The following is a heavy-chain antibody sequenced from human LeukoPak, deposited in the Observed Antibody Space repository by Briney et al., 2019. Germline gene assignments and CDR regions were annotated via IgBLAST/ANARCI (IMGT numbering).Heavy chain of an antibody. J-gene: IGHJ3*02. Sequence: SVTVSCKASGGTFSIYAISWVRQAPGQGLEWMGRIIPILGIANYAQKFQGRVTITADKSTSTAYMELSSLRPEDTAVYYCAHCSSTSCRDAFDIWGQGTMVTVSS. CDR1: GGTFSIYA. CDR3: AHCSSTSCRDAFDI. D-gene: IGHD2-2*01. V-gene: IGHV1-69*04. CDR2: IIPILGIA.